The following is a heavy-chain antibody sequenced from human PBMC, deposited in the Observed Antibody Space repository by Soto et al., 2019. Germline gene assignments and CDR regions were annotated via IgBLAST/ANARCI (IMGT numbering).Heavy chain of an antibody. J-gene: IGHJ6*02. CDR1: GFSFSSFA. Sequence: EVQLLESGGGFIHPGGSLRLSCAASGFSFSSFAMNWVRQAPGKGLEWVSIISGSADSTFYADSVKGGFTISRDNSKSTLYLQINSLSAEDTAVYYCARTRGAMIYAISVYGMGVWGQGTTVTVSS. CDR3: ARTRGAMIYAISVYGMGV. D-gene: IGHD2-8*01. V-gene: IGHV3-23*01. CDR2: ISGSADST.